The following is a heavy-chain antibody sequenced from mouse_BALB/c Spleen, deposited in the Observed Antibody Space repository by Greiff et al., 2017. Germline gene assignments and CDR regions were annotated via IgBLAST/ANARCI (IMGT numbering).Heavy chain of an antibody. J-gene: IGHJ4*01. D-gene: IGHD3-3*01. Sequence: EVKLMESGGGLVQPGGSLKLSCAASGFDFSRYWMSWVRQAPGKGLEWIGEINPDSSTINYTPSLKDKFIISRDNAKNTLYLQMSKVRSEDTALYYCARPRAGTDYYAMDYWGQGTSVTVSS. CDR2: INPDSSTI. CDR3: ARPRAGTDYYAMDY. V-gene: IGHV4-1*02. CDR1: GFDFSRYW.